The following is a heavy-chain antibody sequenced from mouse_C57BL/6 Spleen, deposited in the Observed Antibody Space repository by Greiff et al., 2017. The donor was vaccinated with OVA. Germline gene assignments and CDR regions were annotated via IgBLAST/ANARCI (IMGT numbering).Heavy chain of an antibody. CDR2: IYPRSGNT. J-gene: IGHJ4*01. CDR3: AREDPYYYVSSPYAMDY. V-gene: IGHV1-81*01. CDR1: GYTFTSYG. Sequence: VQLQQSGAELARPGASVKLSCKASGYTFTSYGISWVKQRTGQGLEWIGEIYPRSGNTYYNEKFKGKATLTADKSSSTAYMELRSLTSEDSAVYFCAREDPYYYVSSPYAMDYWGQGTSVTVSS. D-gene: IGHD1-1*01.